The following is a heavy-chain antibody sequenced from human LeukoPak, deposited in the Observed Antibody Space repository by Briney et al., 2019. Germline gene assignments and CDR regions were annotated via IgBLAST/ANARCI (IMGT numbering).Heavy chain of an antibody. J-gene: IGHJ5*02. CDR1: GGSFSGYY. Sequence: SETLSLTCAVYGGSFSGYYWSWICQPPGKGLEWIGEINHSGSTNYNPSLKSRVTISVDTSKNQFSLKLSSVTAADTAVYYCARGDGRCSSTSCYRYWFDPWGQGTLVTVSS. CDR2: INHSGST. V-gene: IGHV4-34*01. D-gene: IGHD2-2*01. CDR3: ARGDGRCSSTSCYRYWFDP.